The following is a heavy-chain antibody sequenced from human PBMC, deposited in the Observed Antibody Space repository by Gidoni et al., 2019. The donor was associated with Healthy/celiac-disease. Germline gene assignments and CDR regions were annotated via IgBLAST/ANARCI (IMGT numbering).Heavy chain of an antibody. CDR1: GGSICSYY. D-gene: IGHD3-10*01. V-gene: IGHV4-4*07. CDR3: ARDWDYGSGSRYPGDWFDP. CDR2: IYTSGST. Sequence: QVQLQESGPGLVKPSETLSLTCTVSGGSICSYYWSWIRQPAGKGLEWIGRIYTSGSTNYNPSLKSRVTMSVDTSKNQFSLKLSSVTAADTAVYYCARDWDYGSGSRYPGDWFDPWGQGTLVTVSS. J-gene: IGHJ5*02.